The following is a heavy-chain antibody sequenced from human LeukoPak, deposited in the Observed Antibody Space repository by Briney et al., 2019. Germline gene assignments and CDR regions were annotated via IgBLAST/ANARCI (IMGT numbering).Heavy chain of an antibody. V-gene: IGHV4-59*01. Sequence: SETLSLTCTVSGGSISSYYWSWIRQPPGKGLEWIGYIYYSGSTNYNPSLKSRVTISVDTSKNQFSLKLSSVTAADTAVYYCASGYGDYWGDAFDIWGQGTMVTVSS. J-gene: IGHJ3*02. CDR2: IYYSGST. D-gene: IGHD4-17*01. CDR1: GGSISSYY. CDR3: ASGYGDYWGDAFDI.